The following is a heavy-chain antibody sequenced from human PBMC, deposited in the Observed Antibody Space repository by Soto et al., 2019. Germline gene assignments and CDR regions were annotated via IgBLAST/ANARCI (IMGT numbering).Heavy chain of an antibody. Sequence: GGSLRLSCAASGFTFSSYAMHWVRQAPGKGLEWVAVISYDGSNKYYADSVKGRFTISRDNSKNTLYLQMNSLRAEDTAVYYCARSLRVQDYYYYGMDVWGQGATVTVSS. D-gene: IGHD3-3*01. V-gene: IGHV3-30-3*01. CDR1: GFTFSSYA. CDR3: ARSLRVQDYYYYGMDV. CDR2: ISYDGSNK. J-gene: IGHJ6*02.